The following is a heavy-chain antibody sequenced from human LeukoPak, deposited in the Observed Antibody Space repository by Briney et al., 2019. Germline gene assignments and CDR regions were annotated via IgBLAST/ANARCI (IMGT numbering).Heavy chain of an antibody. V-gene: IGHV4-34*01. CDR3: ARGLWFGDENPPYFDY. J-gene: IGHJ4*02. CDR2: INHSGST. Sequence: PSETLSLTCAVYGGSFSGYYWTWIRQPPGKGLEWIGEINHSGSTNYNPSLKSRVTISVDTSKNQFSLKLSSVTAADTAVYYCARGLWFGDENPPYFDYWGQGTLVTVSS. CDR1: GGSFSGYY. D-gene: IGHD3-10*01.